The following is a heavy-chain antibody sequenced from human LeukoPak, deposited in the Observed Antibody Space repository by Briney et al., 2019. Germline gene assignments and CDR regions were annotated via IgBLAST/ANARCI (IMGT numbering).Heavy chain of an antibody. D-gene: IGHD4-17*01. Sequence: PGGSLRLSCAASGFTFSSYSMNWVRQAPGKGLEWVSSISSSSSTIYYADSVKGRFTISRDNAKNSLYLQMNSLRAEDTAVYYCARDLLMTTVTTRAGIHYYYYGMDVWGQGTTVTVSS. CDR1: GFTFSSYS. CDR3: ARDLLMTTVTTRAGIHYYYYGMDV. V-gene: IGHV3-48*01. CDR2: ISSSSSTI. J-gene: IGHJ6*02.